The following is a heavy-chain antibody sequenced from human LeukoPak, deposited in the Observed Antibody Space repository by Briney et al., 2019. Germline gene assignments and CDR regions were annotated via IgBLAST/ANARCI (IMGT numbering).Heavy chain of an antibody. V-gene: IGHV4-61*02. CDR3: ARDDGYSYGLSY. D-gene: IGHD5-18*01. CDR1: GGSISSGSYY. Sequence: SGTLSLTCTVSGGSISSGSYYWSWIRQPAGKGLEWIGRIYTSGSTNYNPSLKSRVTISVDTSKNQFSLKLSSVTAADTAVYYCARDDGYSYGLSYWGQGTLVTVSS. J-gene: IGHJ4*02. CDR2: IYTSGST.